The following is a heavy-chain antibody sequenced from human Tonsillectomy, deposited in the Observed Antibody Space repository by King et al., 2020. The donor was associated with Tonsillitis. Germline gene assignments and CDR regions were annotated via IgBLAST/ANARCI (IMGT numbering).Heavy chain of an antibody. D-gene: IGHD3-22*01. CDR1: GFTVDSHY. J-gene: IGHJ2*01. CDR3: AREAYDDSSGYVLVRGGYVDL. V-gene: IGHV3-53*01. Sequence: VQLVESGGGLIQPGGSLRLSCEASGFTVDSHYISWVRQAPGKGLELVSVIYRGGHTSSAASVKGRLTISTDNSDNTLFLQMNSLRAEDTAVYYCAREAYDDSSGYVLVRGGYVDLWGRGTLVTVSS. CDR2: IYRGGHT.